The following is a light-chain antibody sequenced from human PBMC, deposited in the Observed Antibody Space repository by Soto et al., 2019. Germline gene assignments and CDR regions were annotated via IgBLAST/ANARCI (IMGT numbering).Light chain of an antibody. Sequence: DVQMTQSPSSLSASVGDRVTITCRASQNIADFLNWYQQKSGKAPKLLIYAASRLQTGVPSRFSGSRAETEFTLTINSLQPEDFATYDCQQTYRNPQTFGQGTKVEIK. CDR1: QNIADF. CDR3: QQTYRNPQT. V-gene: IGKV1-39*01. CDR2: AAS. J-gene: IGKJ1*01.